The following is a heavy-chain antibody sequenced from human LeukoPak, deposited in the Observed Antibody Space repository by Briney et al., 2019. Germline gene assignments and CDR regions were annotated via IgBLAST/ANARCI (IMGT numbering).Heavy chain of an antibody. CDR2: IYTSGST. D-gene: IGHD3-10*01. CDR1: GFTVSSNY. Sequence: PGGSLRLSCAASGFTVSSNYMSWVRQAPGKGLEWVSVIYTSGSTYYADSVKGRFTLSRDNSKNTLYLQMNSLRADDTAVYFCAKDQPMVYFDYWGQGTLVTVSS. J-gene: IGHJ4*02. V-gene: IGHV3-66*01. CDR3: AKDQPMVYFDY.